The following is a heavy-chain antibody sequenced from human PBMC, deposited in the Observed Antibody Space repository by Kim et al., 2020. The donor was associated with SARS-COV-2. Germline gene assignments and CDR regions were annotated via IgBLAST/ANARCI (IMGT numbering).Heavy chain of an antibody. CDR1: GFTFSTHG. D-gene: IGHD1-26*01. CDR2: IWYDGRNK. J-gene: IGHJ4*02. Sequence: GGSLRLSCAASGFTFSTHGMHWVRQAPGKGLEWVAVIWYDGRNKYYADSVKGRFTISRDISKNTVYLQMNSLRAEDTAVYYCARDSGNFSCDYWGQGTLVIVSS. V-gene: IGHV3-33*01. CDR3: ARDSGNFSCDY.